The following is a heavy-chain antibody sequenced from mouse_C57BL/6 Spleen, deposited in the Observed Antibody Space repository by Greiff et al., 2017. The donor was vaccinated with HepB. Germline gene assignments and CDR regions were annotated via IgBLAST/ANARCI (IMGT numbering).Heavy chain of an antibody. J-gene: IGHJ1*03. CDR2: IDPSDSYT. D-gene: IGHD3-3*01. CDR1: GYTFTSYW. CDR3: ARGGRLRYFDV. Sequence: VQLQQPGAELVMPGASVKLSCKASGYTFTSYWMHWVKQRPGQGLEWIGEIDPSDSYTNYNQKFKGKSTLTVDKSSSTAYMQLSSLTSEDSAVYYCARGGRLRYFDVWGTGTTVTVSS. V-gene: IGHV1-69*01.